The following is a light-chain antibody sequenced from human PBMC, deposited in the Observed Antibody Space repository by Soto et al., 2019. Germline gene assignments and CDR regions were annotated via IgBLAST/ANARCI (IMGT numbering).Light chain of an antibody. CDR2: GDN. V-gene: IGLV1-44*01. CDR1: GSSIGTNT. CDR3: AAWDGSLNNVL. Sequence: QSVLTQPPPASGTPGQRVTISCSGSGSSIGTNTVNWYRQLPGTTPKLLIYGDNQRPSGVPDRFSGSKSGTSASLAISGLPSEDEAEYYCAAWDGSLNNVLFGGGTKLTVL. J-gene: IGLJ2*01.